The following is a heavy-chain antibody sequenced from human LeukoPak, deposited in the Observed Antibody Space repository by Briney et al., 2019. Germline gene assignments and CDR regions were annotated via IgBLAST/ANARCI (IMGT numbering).Heavy chain of an antibody. V-gene: IGHV3-74*01. CDR1: GFTIISYW. CDR2: INSDGSTT. Sequence: PGGALRLSCAASGFTIISYWMHCVRQVPGKGPVSVSNINSDGSTTYYADSVKGRFTISRDNVKKKLYLPMNSLRDEDTAVYSCARGSGFGVWGQGTLVTVSS. J-gene: IGHJ4*02. D-gene: IGHD3-9*01. CDR3: ARGSGFGV.